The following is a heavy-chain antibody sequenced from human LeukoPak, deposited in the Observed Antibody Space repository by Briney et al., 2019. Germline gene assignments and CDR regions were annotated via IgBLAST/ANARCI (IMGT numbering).Heavy chain of an antibody. CDR2: IYYSGST. J-gene: IGHJ4*02. CDR1: GGSISSYY. V-gene: IGHV4-59*01. Sequence: PSETLSLTCTVSGGSISSYYWSWIRQPPGKGLEWIGYIYYSGSTNYNPSLKSRVTISVDTSKDQFSLKLSSVTAADTAVYYCARGGAAGIPYFDYWGQGTLVTVSS. D-gene: IGHD6-13*01. CDR3: ARGGAAGIPYFDY.